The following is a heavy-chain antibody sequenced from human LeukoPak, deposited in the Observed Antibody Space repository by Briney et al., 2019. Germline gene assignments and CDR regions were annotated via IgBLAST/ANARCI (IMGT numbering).Heavy chain of an antibody. J-gene: IGHJ4*02. V-gene: IGHV4-38-2*02. Sequence: SETLSLTCSVSGYSIGSDYYWGWIRQPPGKGLEWIAVIDHSGSSHYNPSLKSRVAMSVDTSKNQFSLRLNSVTAADTAVYFCARDGPSRPFTIWGQGTLVTVSS. D-gene: IGHD5-24*01. CDR2: IDHSGSS. CDR1: GYSIGSDYY. CDR3: ARDGPSRPFTI.